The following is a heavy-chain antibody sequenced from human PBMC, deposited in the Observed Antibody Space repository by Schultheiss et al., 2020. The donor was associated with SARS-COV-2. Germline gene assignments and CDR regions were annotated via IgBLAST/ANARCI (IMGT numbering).Heavy chain of an antibody. CDR1: GYIFASYG. Sequence: ASVKVSCKAAGYIFASYGISWVRQAPGQGLEWMGWISAYNGNTNYAQKLQGRVTLTTDTSTSTAYMELSSLRSEDTAVYYCATRAHIVVVPAAYYYYGMDVWGQGTTVTVSS. CDR2: ISAYNGNT. D-gene: IGHD2-2*01. V-gene: IGHV1-18*01. CDR3: ATRAHIVVVPAAYYYYGMDV. J-gene: IGHJ6*02.